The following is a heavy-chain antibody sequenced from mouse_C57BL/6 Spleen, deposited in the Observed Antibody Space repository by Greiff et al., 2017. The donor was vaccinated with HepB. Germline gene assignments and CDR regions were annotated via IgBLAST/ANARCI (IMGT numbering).Heavy chain of an antibody. CDR1: GYTFTDYN. J-gene: IGHJ4*01. D-gene: IGHD1-1*01. Sequence: VQLQQSGPELVKPGASVKIPCKASGYTFTDYNMDWVKQSHGKSLERIGDINPNNGGTIYNQKFKGKATLTVDKSSSTAYLERRSLTSEDTAVYYCARWDYYGSSPYAMDYWGQGASVTVSS. CDR2: INPNNGGT. CDR3: ARWDYYGSSPYAMDY. V-gene: IGHV1-18*01.